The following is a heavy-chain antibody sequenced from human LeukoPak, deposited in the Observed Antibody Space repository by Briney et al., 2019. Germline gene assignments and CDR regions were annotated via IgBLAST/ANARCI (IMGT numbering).Heavy chain of an antibody. J-gene: IGHJ6*03. V-gene: IGHV3-7*01. CDR1: GFTFSSYW. CDR2: IKQDGSEK. CDR3: ARPPNPTYYYYYYMDV. Sequence: GGSLRLSCAASGFTFSSYWMSWVRQAPGKGLEWVANIKQDGSEKYYVDSVKGRFTISRDNAKNSLYLQMNSLRAEDTAVYYCARPPNPTYYYYYYMDVWGKGTTVTVSS.